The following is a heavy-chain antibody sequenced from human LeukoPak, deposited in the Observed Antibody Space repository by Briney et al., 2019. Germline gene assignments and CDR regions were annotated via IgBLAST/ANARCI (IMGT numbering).Heavy chain of an antibody. CDR1: GYTFTNNG. D-gene: IGHD6-13*01. CDR3: ARGDSSSWYRIPSGTYFDY. Sequence: ASVKVSCKASGYTFTNNGISWVRQAPGQGLEWMGWISAYNGNTNFAQNLQGRVTMTTDTATSTAYMELRSLRSDDTAVYYCARGDSSSWYRIPSGTYFDYWGQGTLVTVSS. V-gene: IGHV1-18*01. CDR2: ISAYNGNT. J-gene: IGHJ4*02.